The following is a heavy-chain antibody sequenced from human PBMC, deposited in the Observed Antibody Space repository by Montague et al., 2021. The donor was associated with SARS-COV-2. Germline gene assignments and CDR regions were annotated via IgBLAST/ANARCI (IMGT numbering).Heavy chain of an antibody. J-gene: IGHJ4*02. Sequence: SETLSLTRIVSGGSISSSSYHWGWIRQPPGKGLEWIGTIYYSGSTYYNPSLKSRVTISADTSTNQFSLELYSVTAADTAVYFCARLGDMEIIPPVHWGQGTWVTVSS. CDR3: ARLGDMEIIPPVH. D-gene: IGHD3-16*01. CDR2: IYYSGST. CDR1: GGSISSSSYH. V-gene: IGHV4-39*01.